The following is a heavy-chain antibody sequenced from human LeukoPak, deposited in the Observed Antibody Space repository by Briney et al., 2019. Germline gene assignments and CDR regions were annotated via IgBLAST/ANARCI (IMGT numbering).Heavy chain of an antibody. J-gene: IGHJ4*02. CDR3: ARYYDILTGGYYFDY. CDR2: IIPTFGTA. Sequence: GASVKVSCKASGGTFSSYAISWVRQAPGQGLEWMGGIIPTFGTANYAQKFQGRVTITADKSTSTAYMELSSLRSEDTAVYYCARYYDILTGGYYFDYWGQGTLVTVSS. V-gene: IGHV1-69*06. D-gene: IGHD3-9*01. CDR1: GGTFSSYA.